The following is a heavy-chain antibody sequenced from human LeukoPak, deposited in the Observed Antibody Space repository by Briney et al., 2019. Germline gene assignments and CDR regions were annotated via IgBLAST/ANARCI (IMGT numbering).Heavy chain of an antibody. V-gene: IGHV1-46*01. J-gene: IGHJ6*02. D-gene: IGHD2-2*01. CDR2: INPSGGST. Sequence: GASVKVSCKASGYTFTRYYMHWVRQAPGQGLEWMGIINPSGGSTRYAQKFQGRVTMTRDTSTSTVYMELSSLRSEDTAVYHCARDSVVIPAAIYYGMDVWGQGTTVTVSS. CDR1: GYTFTRYY. CDR3: ARDSVVIPAAIYYGMDV.